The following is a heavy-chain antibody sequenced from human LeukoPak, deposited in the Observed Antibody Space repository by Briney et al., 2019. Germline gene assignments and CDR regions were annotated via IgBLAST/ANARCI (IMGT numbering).Heavy chain of an antibody. V-gene: IGHV1-18*01. CDR1: GYTFTSYG. J-gene: IGHJ4*02. Sequence: ASVKVSCKASGYTFTSYGISWVRQAPVQGLEWMGWISAYNGNTNYAQKLQGRVTMTTDTSTSTAYMELSSLRSEDTAVYYCARDQWELLLWGYFDYWGQGTLVTVSS. D-gene: IGHD1-26*01. CDR3: ARDQWELLLWGYFDY. CDR2: ISAYNGNT.